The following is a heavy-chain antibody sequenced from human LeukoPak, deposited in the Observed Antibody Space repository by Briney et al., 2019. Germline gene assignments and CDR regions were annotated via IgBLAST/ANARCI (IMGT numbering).Heavy chain of an antibody. V-gene: IGHV3-23*01. CDR3: ARTYGSGSYGAEYFQH. D-gene: IGHD3-10*01. CDR2: ISGSGGST. J-gene: IGHJ1*01. CDR1: GFTFSSYA. Sequence: GESLRLSCAASGFTFSSYAMSWVRQAPGKGLEWVSAISGSGGSTYYADSVKGRFTISRDNSKNTLYLQMNSLRAEDTAVYYCARTYGSGSYGAEYFQHWGQGTLVTVSS.